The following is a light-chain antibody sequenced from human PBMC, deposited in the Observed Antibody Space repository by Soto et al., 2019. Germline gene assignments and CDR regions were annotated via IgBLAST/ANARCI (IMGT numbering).Light chain of an antibody. V-gene: IGKV1-39*01. Sequence: DIQMTQSPSSLSASVGDRVTITCRASQGIGTHLNWYQQRPGKAPILFIFDASTLHSGVPSRFSGSGSGTEFTLTISTLQREDFATYYCQQSFTLRTFGGGTKVEI. CDR1: QGIGTH. CDR2: DAS. J-gene: IGKJ4*01. CDR3: QQSFTLRT.